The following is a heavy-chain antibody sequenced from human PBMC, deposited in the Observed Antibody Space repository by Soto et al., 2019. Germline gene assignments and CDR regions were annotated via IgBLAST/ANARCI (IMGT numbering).Heavy chain of an antibody. CDR2: TYYRSRWYS. Sequence: SQTLSLTCVISGDSVSSSSVAWNWVRQSPSRGLEWLGRTYYRSRWYSDFAVSVRGRIVIDADTSKNQFSLQLNSVTPEDTAVYFCARSEEDSDYYYYGLDVWGQGTTVTVSS. J-gene: IGHJ6*02. CDR1: GDSVSSSSVA. V-gene: IGHV6-1*01. CDR3: ARSEEDSDYYYYGLDV. D-gene: IGHD2-15*01.